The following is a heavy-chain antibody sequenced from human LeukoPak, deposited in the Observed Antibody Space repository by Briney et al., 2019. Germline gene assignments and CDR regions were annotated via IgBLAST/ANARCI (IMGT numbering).Heavy chain of an antibody. CDR1: GGSFSGYY. CDR2: INHSGST. Sequence: SETLSLTCAVYGGSFSGYYWSWIRQPPGKGLEWIGEINHSGSTNYNPSLKSRVTISVDTSKNQFSLKLSSVTAADTAVYYCARGGHYYYYGSGSYEGWFDPWGQGTLVTVSS. V-gene: IGHV4-34*01. J-gene: IGHJ5*02. CDR3: ARGGHYYYYGSGSYEGWFDP. D-gene: IGHD3-10*01.